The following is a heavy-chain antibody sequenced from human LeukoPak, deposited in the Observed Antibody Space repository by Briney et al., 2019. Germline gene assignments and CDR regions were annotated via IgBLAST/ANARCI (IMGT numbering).Heavy chain of an antibody. CDR3: ARGGFASSGWNFDY. CDR1: GFTVSSNY. J-gene: IGHJ4*02. D-gene: IGHD6-19*01. V-gene: IGHV3-66*01. Sequence: PGGSLRLSCAASGFTVSSNYMSWVRQAPGKGLEWVSVICSGGSTYYADSVKGRFTISRDNSKNTLYLQMNSLRAEDTAVYYCARGGFASSGWNFDYWGQGTLVTVSS. CDR2: ICSGGST.